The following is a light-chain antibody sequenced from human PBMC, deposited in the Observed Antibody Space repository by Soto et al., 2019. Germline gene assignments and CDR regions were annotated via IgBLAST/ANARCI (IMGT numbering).Light chain of an antibody. CDR3: LLSYNGPSV. V-gene: IGLV7-46*01. CDR2: DTA. J-gene: IGLJ1*01. CDR1: TGAVTNGHY. Sequence: QAVVTQEPSLTVSPGGTVTLTCGSSTGAVTNGHYPYWFQQKPGQAPRTLIYDTANRHSWTPARLSGSLLGGKAALTLSGAQPEDEAEYYCLLSYNGPSVFGTGTKVTVL.